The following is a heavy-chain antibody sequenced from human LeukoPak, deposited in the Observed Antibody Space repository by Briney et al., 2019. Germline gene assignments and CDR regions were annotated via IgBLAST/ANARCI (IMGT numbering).Heavy chain of an antibody. CDR2: IIPIFGTA. J-gene: IGHJ5*02. CDR1: GGTFSNYA. Sequence: VASVKVSCXASGGTFSNYAISWVRQARGQGLEWMGGIIPIFGTANYAQKFQGRVTITADESTSTAYMELSSLRSEDTAVYYCARGGVGQQLVFWFDPWGQGTLVTVSS. D-gene: IGHD6-13*01. CDR3: ARGGVGQQLVFWFDP. V-gene: IGHV1-69*13.